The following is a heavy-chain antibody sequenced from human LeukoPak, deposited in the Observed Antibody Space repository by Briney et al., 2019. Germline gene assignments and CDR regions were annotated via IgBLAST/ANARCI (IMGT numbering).Heavy chain of an antibody. CDR2: IAPSSGTT. CDR1: VYTFTSNY. V-gene: IGHV1-46*01. Sequence: ASVKVSCKASVYTFTSNYMHWVRQAPGQGLEWMGVIAPSSGTTSYAQKFQGRVTMTRDTSTSTLYMELNSLPSEDTAVYYCARASGSSAVPFDYWGQGTLVTVSS. D-gene: IGHD3-10*01. J-gene: IGHJ4*02. CDR3: ARASGSSAVPFDY.